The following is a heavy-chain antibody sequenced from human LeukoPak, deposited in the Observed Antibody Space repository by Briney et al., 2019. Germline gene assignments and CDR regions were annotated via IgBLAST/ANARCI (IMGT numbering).Heavy chain of an antibody. Sequence: ASVKVSCKASGYTFTSYGVSWVRQAPGQGLEWMGWISAYNGNTNYAQKLQGRVTMTTDTSTSTAYMELRSLRSDDTAVYYCARVRLGYCSGGSCYSISYYYYYMDVWGKGTTVTVSS. V-gene: IGHV1-18*01. CDR2: ISAYNGNT. J-gene: IGHJ6*03. CDR1: GYTFTSYG. CDR3: ARVRLGYCSGGSCYSISYYYYYMDV. D-gene: IGHD2-15*01.